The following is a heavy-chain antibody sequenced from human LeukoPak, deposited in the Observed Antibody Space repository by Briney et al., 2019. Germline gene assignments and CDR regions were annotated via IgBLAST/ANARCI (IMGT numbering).Heavy chain of an antibody. CDR1: GFTFSDYY. CDR2: ISSSGSTI. CDR3: ARAEYYDSSGYYEYGMDV. D-gene: IGHD3-22*01. Sequence: GGSLRLSCAASGFTFSDYYMSWIRQAPGKVLEWVSYISSSGSTIYYADSVKGRFTISRDNAKNSLYLQMNSLRAEDTAVYYCARAEYYDSSGYYEYGMDVWAKGPRSPSP. V-gene: IGHV3-11*01. J-gene: IGHJ6*02.